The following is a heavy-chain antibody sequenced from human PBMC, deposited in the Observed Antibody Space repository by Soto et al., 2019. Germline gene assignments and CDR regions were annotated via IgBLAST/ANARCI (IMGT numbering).Heavy chain of an antibody. D-gene: IGHD2-2*03. Sequence: EVQLLESGGGLVQPGGSLRLSCAASGFTFSSYAMSWVRQSPGKGLEWVSAISGSGGSTYYADSVKGLFTISRDNSKNTLYLHMNSLRAEDTAVYYCAKGQDGWGGWFEHWGQGTLVTVSS. CDR3: AKGQDGWGGWFEH. CDR1: GFTFSSYA. CDR2: ISGSGGST. J-gene: IGHJ5*02. V-gene: IGHV3-23*01.